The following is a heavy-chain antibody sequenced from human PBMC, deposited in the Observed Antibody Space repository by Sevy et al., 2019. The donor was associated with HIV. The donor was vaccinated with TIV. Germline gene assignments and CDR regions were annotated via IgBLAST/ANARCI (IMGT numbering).Heavy chain of an antibody. CDR3: AKDSYYDFWSGYNNWSDP. V-gene: IGHV3-9*01. CDR2: ISWNSGSI. CDR1: GFTFDDYA. Sequence: GGSLRLSCAASGFTFDDYAMHWVRQAPGKGLEWVSGISWNSGSIGYADSVKGRFTISRDNAKNSLYLQMNSLRAEDTALYYCAKDSYYDFWSGYNNWSDPWGQGALVTVSS. J-gene: IGHJ5*02. D-gene: IGHD3-3*01.